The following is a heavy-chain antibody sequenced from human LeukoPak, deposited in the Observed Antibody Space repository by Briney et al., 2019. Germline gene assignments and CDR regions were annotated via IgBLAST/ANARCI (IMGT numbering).Heavy chain of an antibody. V-gene: IGHV3-7*03. Sequence: PGGSLRLSCAASGFTFSSYWMNWVRQAPGKGLEWVANIKLDGSEKYYVDSVMGRFTISRDNAKNSLFLQMNSLRAEDTAVYYCVRTYYYYGMDVWGQGATVTVSS. CDR2: IKLDGSEK. CDR1: GFTFSSYW. CDR3: VRTYYYYGMDV. J-gene: IGHJ6*02.